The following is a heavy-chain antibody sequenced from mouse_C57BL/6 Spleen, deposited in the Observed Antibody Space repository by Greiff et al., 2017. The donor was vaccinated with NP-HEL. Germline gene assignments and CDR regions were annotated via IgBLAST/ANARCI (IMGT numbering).Heavy chain of an antibody. Sequence: VQLQQSGPELVKPGASVKMSCKASGYTFTDYNMHWVKQSHGKSLEWIGYINPNNGGTSYNQKFKGKATLTVNKSSSTAYMELRSLTSEDAAVYYCARAGGGDYAMDYWGQGTSVTVSS. CDR2: INPNNGGT. V-gene: IGHV1-22*01. J-gene: IGHJ4*01. CDR3: ARAGGGDYAMDY. CDR1: GYTFTDYN.